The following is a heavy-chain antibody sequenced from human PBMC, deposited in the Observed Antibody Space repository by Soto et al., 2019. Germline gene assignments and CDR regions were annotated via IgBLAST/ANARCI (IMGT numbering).Heavy chain of an antibody. D-gene: IGHD3-22*01. CDR1: GFTFSSYG. J-gene: IGHJ3*02. V-gene: IGHV3-33*01. Sequence: QVQLVESGGGVVQPGRSLRLSCAASGFTFSSYGMHWVRQAPGKGLEWVAVIWYDGSNKYYADSVKGRFTISRDNSKNTLYLQMNSLRAEETAVYYCARESAPHYYDSSGYYSAFDIWGQGTMVTVSS. CDR3: ARESAPHYYDSSGYYSAFDI. CDR2: IWYDGSNK.